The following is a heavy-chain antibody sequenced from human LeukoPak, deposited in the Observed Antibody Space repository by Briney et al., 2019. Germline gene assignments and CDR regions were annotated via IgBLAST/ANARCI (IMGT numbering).Heavy chain of an antibody. D-gene: IGHD2/OR15-2a*01. Sequence: KSSETLSLTCAVYGGSFSGYYWSWIRQPPGKGLEWIGEINHSGSTNYNPSLKSRVTISVDTSKNQFSLKLSSVTAADTAVYYCARREYVGWYFDLWGRGTLVTVSS. CDR3: ARREYVGWYFDL. V-gene: IGHV4-34*01. CDR2: INHSGST. CDR1: GGSFSGYY. J-gene: IGHJ2*01.